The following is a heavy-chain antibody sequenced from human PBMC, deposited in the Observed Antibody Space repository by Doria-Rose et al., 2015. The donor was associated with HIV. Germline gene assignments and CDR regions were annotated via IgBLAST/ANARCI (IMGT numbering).Heavy chain of an antibody. CDR2: ISHGGST. J-gene: IGHJ1*01. V-gene: IGHV4-34*01. CDR1: DGSFSGCY. CDR3: ARGPSDFGDYVAFQH. Sequence: QVQLQQWDAGLLKPSETLSLTRAVYDGSFSGCYWTWIRQSPGKGLEWIGEISHGGSTNYNPSPKSRVTISLDMSKNQFSLKVTSVTAADTAVYYCARGPSDFGDYVAFQHWGQGTLITVSS. D-gene: IGHD4-17*01.